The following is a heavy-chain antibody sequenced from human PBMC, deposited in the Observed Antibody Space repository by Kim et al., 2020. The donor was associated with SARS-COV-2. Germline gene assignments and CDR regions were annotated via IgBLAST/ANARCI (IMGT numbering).Heavy chain of an antibody. CDR2: ISSSSSYI. Sequence: GGSLRLSCAASGFTFSSYSMNWVRQAPGKGLEWVSSISSSSSYIYYADSVKGRFTISRDNAKNSLYLQMNSLRAEDTAVYYCATLPLWFGELPDWYFDLWGRGTLVTVSS. J-gene: IGHJ2*01. D-gene: IGHD3-10*01. CDR3: ATLPLWFGELPDWYFDL. CDR1: GFTFSSYS. V-gene: IGHV3-21*01.